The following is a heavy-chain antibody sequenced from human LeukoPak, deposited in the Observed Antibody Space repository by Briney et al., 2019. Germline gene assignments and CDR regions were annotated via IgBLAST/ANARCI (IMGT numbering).Heavy chain of an antibody. Sequence: GGSLRLSCAASGFIFSSCAMHWVRQAPGKGLEYVAAIIGNGDSTYYANSVKGRFTISRDNSKNTLYLQMGSLRAEDMAVYYCVREVYDGNWFDPWGQGTLVTVSS. J-gene: IGHJ5*02. CDR2: IIGNGDST. CDR1: GFIFSSCA. V-gene: IGHV3-64*01. D-gene: IGHD3-3*01. CDR3: VREVYDGNWFDP.